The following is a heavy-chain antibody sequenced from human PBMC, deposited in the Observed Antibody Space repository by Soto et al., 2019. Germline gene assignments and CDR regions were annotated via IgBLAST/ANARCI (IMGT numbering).Heavy chain of an antibody. CDR2: FDPEDGET. Sequence: ASVKVSCKVSGYTLTELSMHWVRQAPGKGLEWMGGFDPEDGETIYAQKFQGRVTMTEDTSTDTAYMELSSLRSEDTAVYYCATDNWNDPLWLYWGQGTLVTVS. D-gene: IGHD1-20*01. CDR3: ATDNWNDPLWLY. CDR1: GYTLTELS. V-gene: IGHV1-24*01. J-gene: IGHJ4*02.